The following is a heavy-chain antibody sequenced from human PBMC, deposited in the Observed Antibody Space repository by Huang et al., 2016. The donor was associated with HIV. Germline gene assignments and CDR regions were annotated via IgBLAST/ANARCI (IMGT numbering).Heavy chain of an antibody. Sequence: QILLIESRGGVVQPGRSLRLSCAASGFNFSSYGMHWVRQAPGKGLELVAVISYDEDNKYYADSVRGRFTISRDNSKNTLYLQMNSLRIEDTVVYYCARGPIRFLAWLLNFDYWGQGALVTVSS. D-gene: IGHD3-3*01. V-gene: IGHV3-30*03. CDR1: GFNFSSYG. CDR2: ISYDEDNK. J-gene: IGHJ4*02. CDR3: ARGPIRFLAWLLNFDY.